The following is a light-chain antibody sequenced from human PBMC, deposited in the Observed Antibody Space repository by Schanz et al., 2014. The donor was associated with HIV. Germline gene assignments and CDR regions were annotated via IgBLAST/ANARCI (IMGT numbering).Light chain of an antibody. V-gene: IGLV2-14*03. Sequence: QSALTQPASVSGSPGQSISISCTGTSGDVGSYNYVSWYQQHPGKAPKLMIYDVSNRPSGVSSRFSGSKSGNTASLTISGLQAEDEADYYCNSHAGSNTFLFGGGTKLTVL. J-gene: IGLJ2*01. CDR3: NSHAGSNTFL. CDR2: DVS. CDR1: SGDVGSYNY.